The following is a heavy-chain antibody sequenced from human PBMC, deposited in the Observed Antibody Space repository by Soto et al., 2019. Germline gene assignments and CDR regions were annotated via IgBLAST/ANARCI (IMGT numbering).Heavy chain of an antibody. V-gene: IGHV3-11*06. Sequence: GGSLRLSCAASGFTFSDYYMSWIRQAPGKGLEWVSYISSSSYTNYADSVKGRFTISRDNAKNSLYLQMNSLRAEDTAVYYCARGGVVVPAAPSDYWGQGTLVTVSS. D-gene: IGHD2-2*01. J-gene: IGHJ4*02. CDR3: ARGGVVVPAAPSDY. CDR1: GFTFSDYY. CDR2: ISSSSYT.